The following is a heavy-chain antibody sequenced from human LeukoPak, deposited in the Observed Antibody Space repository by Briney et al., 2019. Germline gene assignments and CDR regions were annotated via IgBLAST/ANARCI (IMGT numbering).Heavy chain of an antibody. D-gene: IGHD6-6*01. CDR2: IYYSGGT. J-gene: IGHJ3*02. Sequence: PSETLSLTCTVSGGSISSSSYYWGWIRQPPGKGLEWIGSIYYSGGTYYNPSLKSRVTISVDTSKNQFSLKLSSVTAADTAVYYCARVIEYDAFDIWGQGTMVTVSS. CDR1: GGSISSSSYY. CDR3: ARVIEYDAFDI. V-gene: IGHV4-39*07.